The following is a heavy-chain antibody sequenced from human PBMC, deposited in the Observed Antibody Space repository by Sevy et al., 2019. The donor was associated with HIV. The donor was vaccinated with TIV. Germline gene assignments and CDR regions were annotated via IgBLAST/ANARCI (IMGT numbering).Heavy chain of an antibody. V-gene: IGHV3-64*02. CDR2: FSSNGGST. J-gene: IGHJ4*02. CDR1: GFSFSXXX. CDR3: AREGVGGYSYSLDY. Sequence: GGSLRLSCAASGFSFSXXXXXXXXXXPGKXXXXXTDFSSNGGSTYYADSVKGRFTISRDNSKNTLYLQMGSLRAEDMAVYYCAREGVGGYSYSLDYWGQGTLVTVSS. D-gene: IGHD5-18*01.